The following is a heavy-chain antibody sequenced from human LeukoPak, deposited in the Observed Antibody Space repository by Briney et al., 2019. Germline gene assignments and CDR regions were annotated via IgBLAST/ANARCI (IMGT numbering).Heavy chain of an antibody. D-gene: IGHD3-22*01. Sequence: GGSLRLSCAASGFTFSSFAMSWVRQAPGKGLEWVSAISDSGGTTYYADSVKGRFTISRDNSKNTLYLQMNSLRAEDTAVYYCAKDSDYYDSSGYYASYFDFWGQGALVIVSS. V-gene: IGHV3-23*01. CDR2: ISDSGGTT. CDR3: AKDSDYYDSSGYYASYFDF. CDR1: GFTFSSFA. J-gene: IGHJ4*02.